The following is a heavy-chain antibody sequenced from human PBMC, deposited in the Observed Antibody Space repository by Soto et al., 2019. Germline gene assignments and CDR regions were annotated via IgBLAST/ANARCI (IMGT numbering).Heavy chain of an antibody. CDR3: ARERVLSEVPAARPFYYYYGMDV. CDR2: ISYDGSNK. J-gene: IGHJ6*02. V-gene: IGHV3-30-3*01. D-gene: IGHD2-2*01. Sequence: GGSVRLSCAASGFTFSSYAMHWVRQAPGKGLEWVAVISYDGSNKYYADSVKGRFTISRDNSKNTLYLQMNSLRAEDTAVYYCARERVLSEVPAARPFYYYYGMDVWGQGTTVTVS. CDR1: GFTFSSYA.